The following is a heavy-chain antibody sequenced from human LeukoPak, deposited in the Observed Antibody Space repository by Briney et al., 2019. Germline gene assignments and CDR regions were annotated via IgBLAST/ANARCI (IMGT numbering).Heavy chain of an antibody. Sequence: GGSLRLSCAASGFTFSTYNMNWVRQAPGKGLEWVSSISSSSSYIYYADSVKGRFTNSRDNSKNTLYLQMNSLRAEDTAVYYCARDLRGDSSVLAGYWGQGTLVTVSS. V-gene: IGHV3-21*04. D-gene: IGHD3-22*01. CDR1: GFTFSTYN. CDR2: ISSSSSYI. J-gene: IGHJ4*02. CDR3: ARDLRGDSSVLAGY.